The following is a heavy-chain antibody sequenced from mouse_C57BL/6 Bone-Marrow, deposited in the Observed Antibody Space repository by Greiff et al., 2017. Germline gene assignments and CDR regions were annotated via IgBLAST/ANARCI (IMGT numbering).Heavy chain of an antibody. CDR2: IRSKSNNYAT. CDR1: GFTFNTYA. V-gene: IGHV10-1*02. Sequence: EVQGVESGGGLVQPKGSLKLSCAASGFTFNTYAMNWVRQAPGKGLEWVARIRSKSNNYATYYADSVKDRFTISRDDSQSMLYLQMNNLKTEDTAMYYCVRGDGSIDYWGQGTTLTVSS. J-gene: IGHJ2*01. D-gene: IGHD1-1*01. CDR3: VRGDGSIDY.